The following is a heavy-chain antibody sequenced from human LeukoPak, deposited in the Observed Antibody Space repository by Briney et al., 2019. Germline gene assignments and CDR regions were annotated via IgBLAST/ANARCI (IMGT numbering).Heavy chain of an antibody. CDR3: AKGGNYDSSGYYYY. V-gene: IGHV3-23*01. CDR2: ISGSGGST. Sequence: GASLRLSCAASGFTFSSYAMSWVRQAPGKGLEWVSAISGSGGSTYYADSVKGRFTISRDNSKNTLYLQMNSLRAEDTAVYYCAKGGNYDSSGYYYYWGQRTLVTVSS. D-gene: IGHD3-22*01. J-gene: IGHJ4*02. CDR1: GFTFSSYA.